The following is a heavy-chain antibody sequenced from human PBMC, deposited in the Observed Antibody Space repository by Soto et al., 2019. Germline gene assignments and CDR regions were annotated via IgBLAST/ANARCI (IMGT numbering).Heavy chain of an antibody. CDR3: ASGTFSSISFDF. CDR2: IYYTGAA. CDR1: GDSITTGGFY. D-gene: IGHD6-13*01. V-gene: IGHV4-31*03. J-gene: IGHJ4*02. Sequence: QVQLQESGPGVVRSSETLTLTCSVSGDSITTGGFYWSWARLLPGKGLQWLGYIYYTGAAYYNPALQCRVTMSLYTSENQFSLKMTSLTAADSAVYYCASGTFSSISFDFWGQGRLVTVS.